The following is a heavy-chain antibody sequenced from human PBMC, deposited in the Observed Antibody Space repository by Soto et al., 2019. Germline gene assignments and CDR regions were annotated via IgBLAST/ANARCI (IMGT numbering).Heavy chain of an antibody. V-gene: IGHV1-69*01. CDR1: GGTFSSYA. CDR3: AKQLVLGGMDV. Sequence: QVQLVQSGAEVKKPGSSVTVSCKASGGTFSSYAISWVRHAPGQGLEWMGGIIPIFGTANYAQKFQGRVTIPADESTSTAYMELSSLRSEEKAVYYCAKQLVLGGMDVWGQGTTVTVSS. D-gene: IGHD3-16*01. CDR2: IIPIFGTA. J-gene: IGHJ6*02.